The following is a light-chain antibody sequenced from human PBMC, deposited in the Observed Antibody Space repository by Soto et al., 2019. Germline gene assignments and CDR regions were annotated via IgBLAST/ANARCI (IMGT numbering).Light chain of an antibody. CDR1: QDIRSA. V-gene: IGKV1-39*01. CDR3: QQSYSNLWT. J-gene: IGKJ1*01. Sequence: DIHMTQSPSSLSASVGHRFTITCRTSQDIRSALAWYQQKPGKAPKRLVYAASSLQSGVPSRLSGSGYGTDLTLTISSMKTEDFETYYCQQSYSNLWTFGQGTQVDIK. CDR2: AAS.